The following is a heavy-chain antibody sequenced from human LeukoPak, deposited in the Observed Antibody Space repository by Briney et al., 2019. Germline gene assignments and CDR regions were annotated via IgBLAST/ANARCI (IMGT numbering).Heavy chain of an antibody. J-gene: IGHJ3*02. CDR2: ISYDGSNK. CDR1: GFTFSSYA. CDR3: ASLAATDAFDI. Sequence: GRSLRLSCAASGFTFSSYAMHWVRQAPGKGLEWVAVISYDGSNKYYADSVKGRFTISRDDSKNTLYLQMNSLRAEDTAMYYCASLAATDAFDIWGQGTMVTVSS. D-gene: IGHD6-19*01. V-gene: IGHV3-30-3*01.